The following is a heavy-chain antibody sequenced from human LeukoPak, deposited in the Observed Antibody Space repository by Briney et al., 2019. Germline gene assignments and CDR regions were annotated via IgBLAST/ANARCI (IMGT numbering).Heavy chain of an antibody. V-gene: IGHV3-30*18. Sequence: PGGSLRLSRAASGFTFSSYGMHWVRQAPGKGLEWVAVISYDGSNKYYADSVKGRFTISRDNSKNTLYLQMDSLRAEDTAVYYCAKTLLPTVAIFDYWGQGTLVTVSS. D-gene: IGHD4-23*01. J-gene: IGHJ4*02. CDR2: ISYDGSNK. CDR3: AKTLLPTVAIFDY. CDR1: GFTFSSYG.